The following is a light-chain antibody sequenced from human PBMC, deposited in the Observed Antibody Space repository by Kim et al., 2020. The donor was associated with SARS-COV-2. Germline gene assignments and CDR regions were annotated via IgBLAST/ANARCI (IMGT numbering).Light chain of an antibody. CDR1: RSNIGSNV. Sequence: ELTQPPSASGTPGQRVTISCSGSRSNIGSNVANWYQQLPGTAPKLLIYSNDYRPSGVPDRFSGSKSGTSASLDISGLQSEDEADYYCAAWDDSLNGSVFGGGTQLTVL. CDR3: AAWDDSLNGSV. V-gene: IGLV1-44*01. CDR2: SND. J-gene: IGLJ3*02.